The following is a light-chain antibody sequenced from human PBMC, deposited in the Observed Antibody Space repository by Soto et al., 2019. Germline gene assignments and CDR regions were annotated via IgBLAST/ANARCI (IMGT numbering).Light chain of an antibody. Sequence: QSALTQPASVSGSLGQLITISCTGTSSDVGSYNLVSWYQHHPGKAPKLLIFEGTKRPSGISNRFSGSKSGNTASLAISGLQAEDEAVYHCCSYAGFTPYVFGTGTTVTV. J-gene: IGLJ1*01. CDR1: SSDVGSYNL. CDR2: EGT. V-gene: IGLV2-23*01. CDR3: CSYAGFTPYV.